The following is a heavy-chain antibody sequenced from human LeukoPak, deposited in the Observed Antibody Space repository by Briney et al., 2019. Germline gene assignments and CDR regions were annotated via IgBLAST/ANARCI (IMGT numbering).Heavy chain of an antibody. Sequence: SETLSLTCTVSGGSISSGGYYWSWIRQPPGKGLEWIGYIYYSGSTYYNPSLKSRVTISVDTSKNQFSLKLSSVTAADTAVYYCARDRPGLGYCSSTSCPRDAFDIWGQGTMVTVPS. J-gene: IGHJ3*02. CDR2: IYYSGST. CDR1: GGSISSGGYY. D-gene: IGHD2-2*01. CDR3: ARDRPGLGYCSSTSCPRDAFDI. V-gene: IGHV4-31*03.